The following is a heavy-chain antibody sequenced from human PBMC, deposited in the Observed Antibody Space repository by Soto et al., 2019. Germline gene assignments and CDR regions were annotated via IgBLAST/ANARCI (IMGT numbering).Heavy chain of an antibody. J-gene: IGHJ3*02. V-gene: IGHV5-51*01. D-gene: IGHD6-19*01. CDR3: AAGYSTGLDGFDI. CDR2: IFPGDSDT. CDR1: GYNFANYW. Sequence: DSLKISRKGSGYNFANYWIGWVRQMPGKGLEWMGMIFPGDSDTKNSPSLQGQITMSVDKSKSSAYLQWRSLKASDTAMYYCAAGYSTGLDGFDIWGQGTVVTVSS.